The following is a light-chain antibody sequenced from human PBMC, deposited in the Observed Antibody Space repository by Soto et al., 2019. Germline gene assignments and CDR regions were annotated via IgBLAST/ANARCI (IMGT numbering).Light chain of an antibody. Sequence: QSVLTQPPSVSATPGQKITISCSGSSSNIGSSFVSWYQQLPGTAPKLLIYDNDKRPSGIPDRFSGSRSGTSATLDITGLQTGDEADYYCGTWDSSLSAGVFGGGTKLTVL. CDR2: DND. CDR3: GTWDSSLSAGV. V-gene: IGLV1-51*01. CDR1: SSNIGSSF. J-gene: IGLJ2*01.